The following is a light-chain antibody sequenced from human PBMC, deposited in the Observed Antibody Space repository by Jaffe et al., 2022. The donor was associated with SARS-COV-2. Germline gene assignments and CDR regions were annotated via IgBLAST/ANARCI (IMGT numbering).Light chain of an antibody. J-gene: IGKJ3*01. Sequence: DIVMTQSPDSLAVSLGERATINCKSSQSLLYSSNNKNYLAWYQQKPGQPPKLLIYWASTRESGVPDRVSGSGSGTDFTLTINSLQAEDVAVYYCHQYYSIPFTFGPGTKVDIK. CDR1: QSLLYSSNNKNY. CDR2: WAS. V-gene: IGKV4-1*01. CDR3: HQYYSIPFT.